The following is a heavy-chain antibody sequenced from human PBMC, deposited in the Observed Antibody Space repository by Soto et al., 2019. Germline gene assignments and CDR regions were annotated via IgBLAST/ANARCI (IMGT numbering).Heavy chain of an antibody. V-gene: IGHV4-59*01. Sequence: SETLSLTCTVSGASISSYYWSWIRQSPGKGLEWIGYMYYSGNANYNPSLRSRITISVDTSKNQFSLNLNSVTAADTAVYYCAREYPVHSAYFDYWGQGILVTRLL. CDR1: GASISSYY. J-gene: IGHJ4*02. CDR3: AREYPVHSAYFDY. D-gene: IGHD1-26*01. CDR2: MYYSGNA.